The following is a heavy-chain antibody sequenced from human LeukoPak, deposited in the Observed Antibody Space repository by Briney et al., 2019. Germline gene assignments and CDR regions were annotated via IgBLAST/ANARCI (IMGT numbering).Heavy chain of an antibody. V-gene: IGHV4-34*01. CDR1: GGSFSGYY. Sequence: SETLSLTCAVYGGSFSGYYWSWLRQPPGKGLEWIGEINHSGSTNYNPSLKSRVTISVDTSKNQFSLKLSSVTAADTAVYYCARDPTDGYSYGYDYWGQGTLVTVSS. CDR3: ARDPTDGYSYGYDY. CDR2: INHSGST. D-gene: IGHD5-18*01. J-gene: IGHJ4*02.